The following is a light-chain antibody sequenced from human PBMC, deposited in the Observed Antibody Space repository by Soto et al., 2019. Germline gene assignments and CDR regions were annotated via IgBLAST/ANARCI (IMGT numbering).Light chain of an antibody. CDR2: GAS. Sequence: EIVLTQSPGTLSLSPGERATLSCRASQSVSSSYLAWYQQKPGQAPRLLIYGASSRATGIPDRFSGSGSGTDFTLTISRLEPEDFALYYCQQYCNSPRTFGQGTKLEIK. CDR1: QSVSSSY. V-gene: IGKV3-20*01. J-gene: IGKJ2*01. CDR3: QQYCNSPRT.